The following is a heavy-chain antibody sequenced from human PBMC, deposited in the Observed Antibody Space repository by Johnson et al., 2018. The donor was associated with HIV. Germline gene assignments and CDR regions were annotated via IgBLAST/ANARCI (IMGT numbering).Heavy chain of an antibody. V-gene: IGHV3-53*01. CDR1: GFTVRSNY. Sequence: VQLVESGGGLIQPGGSLRLSCAASGFTVRSNYMSWVRQAPGKGLEWVSGISWNSGSIGYADSVKRRFTISRDNAKNSLYLQMNSLRAEDTAVYYCARGGGSWGQGTMVTVSS. CDR3: ARGGGS. D-gene: IGHD3-16*01. J-gene: IGHJ3*01. CDR2: SWNSGSI.